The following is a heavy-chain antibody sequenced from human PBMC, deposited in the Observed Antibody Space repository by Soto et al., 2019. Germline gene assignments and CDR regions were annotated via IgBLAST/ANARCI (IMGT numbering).Heavy chain of an antibody. CDR2: ISSSSSTI. V-gene: IGHV3-48*01. CDR3: VRGRAVTTPGPNCDY. D-gene: IGHD3-3*01. J-gene: IGHJ4*02. Sequence: EVQLVESGGGLVQPGGSLRLSCVVSGFTFSSYSMNWVRQAPGKGLEWVSYISSSSSTIYYADSVKGRFTISRDNAKKSLYLQMNSLRAEDTAVYYCVRGRAVTTPGPNCDYWVQGTLVTVSA. CDR1: GFTFSSYS.